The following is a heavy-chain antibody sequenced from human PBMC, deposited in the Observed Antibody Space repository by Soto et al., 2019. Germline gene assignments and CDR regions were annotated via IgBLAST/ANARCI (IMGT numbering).Heavy chain of an antibody. Sequence: ASVKVSCKASGYTFTSYGISWVRQAPGQGLEWMGWISAYNGNTNYAQKLQGRVTMTTDTSPSTAYMELRSLRSDDPALYYCARAGRYSSGWYFSAYYFYYWVQGTFVSVSS. CDR2: ISAYNGNT. J-gene: IGHJ4*02. CDR3: ARAGRYSSGWYFSAYYFYY. CDR1: GYTFTSYG. D-gene: IGHD6-19*01. V-gene: IGHV1-18*04.